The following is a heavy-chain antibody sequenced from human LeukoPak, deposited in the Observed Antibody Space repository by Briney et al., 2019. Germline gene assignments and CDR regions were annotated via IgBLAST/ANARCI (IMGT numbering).Heavy chain of an antibody. CDR2: IKQDGSEK. Sequence: GGSLRLSCAASGFTFSSYWMSWVRQAPGKGLEWVANIKQDGSEKNYVDSVRGRFTISRENTKNSLYLQMNSLRAEDTAVYYCARALWPEDYWGQGTLVTVSS. J-gene: IGHJ4*02. CDR3: ARALWPEDY. D-gene: IGHD1-14*01. CDR1: GFTFSSYW. V-gene: IGHV3-7*02.